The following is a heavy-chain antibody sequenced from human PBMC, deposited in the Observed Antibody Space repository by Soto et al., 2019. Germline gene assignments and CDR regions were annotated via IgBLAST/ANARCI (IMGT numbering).Heavy chain of an antibody. V-gene: IGHV4-30-4*01. D-gene: IGHD2-15*01. CDR2: IYKSATT. J-gene: IGHJ5*01. CDR1: GDSISTVDYF. Sequence: QVQLLESGPGLVKPSQTLSLTCSVSGDSISTVDYFWAWIRQPPGQALEYIGYIYKSATTYYNPSCESRVAISLDTSKSQVSLNVTAVTAAYTAVYFCARGRYCLTGRCFPNWFDSWGQGTLVTVSS. CDR3: ARGRYCLTGRCFPNWFDS.